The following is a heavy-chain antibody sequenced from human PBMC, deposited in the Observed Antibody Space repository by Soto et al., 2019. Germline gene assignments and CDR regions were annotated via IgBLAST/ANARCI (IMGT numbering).Heavy chain of an antibody. D-gene: IGHD5-18*01. CDR1: GFTFSSYA. CDR2: ISGTGDST. J-gene: IGHJ4*02. V-gene: IGHV3-23*01. CDR3: AKDIGYSYALAY. Sequence: GGSLRLSCAASGFTFSSYAMSWVRQAPGKGPEWVSAISGTGDSTYDADSVKGRFTISRDNSKNTLYLQMNSLRAEDTAVYYCAKDIGYSYALAYWGQGTLVTVSS.